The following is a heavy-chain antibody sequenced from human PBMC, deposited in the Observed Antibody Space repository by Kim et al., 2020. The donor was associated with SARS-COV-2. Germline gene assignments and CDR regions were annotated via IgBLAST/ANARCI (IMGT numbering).Heavy chain of an antibody. V-gene: IGHV3-11*05. CDR3: ARVPVGASSWYYFDS. Sequence: GGSLRLSCEASGINFSDYYMSWIRQAPGKGLEWVSYISSSGSYTKYADSLKGRSTISRDNAENSLYLEMNSLSADDTAVYYCARVPVGASSWYYFDSWG. CDR2: ISSSGSYT. J-gene: IGHJ4*01. CDR1: GINFSDYY. D-gene: IGHD6-13*01.